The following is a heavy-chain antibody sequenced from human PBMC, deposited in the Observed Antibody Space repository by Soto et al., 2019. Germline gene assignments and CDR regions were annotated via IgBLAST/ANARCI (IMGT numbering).Heavy chain of an antibody. V-gene: IGHV4-39*07. Sequence: PSETLSLTCTVSGGSISSSGYYWGWIRQPPGKGLEWIGNIYYSGSTYYNPSLKSRVTISIDTSKNQFSLKLSSVTAADTAVYYCARVWGGAFDFWGQGTLVTVSS. CDR2: IYYSGST. CDR3: ARVWGGAFDF. J-gene: IGHJ3*01. CDR1: GGSISSSGYY. D-gene: IGHD3-10*01.